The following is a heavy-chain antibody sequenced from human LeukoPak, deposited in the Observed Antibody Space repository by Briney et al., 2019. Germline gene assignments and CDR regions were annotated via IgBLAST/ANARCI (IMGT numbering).Heavy chain of an antibody. Sequence: SETLSLTCTVSGGSISSYYWSWIRQPAGKGLEWIGRIYTSGSTNYNPSLKSRVTISVDTSKNQFSLKLSSVTAADTAVYYCARDTIAVAGTVTYYYYMDVWGKGTTVTVSS. J-gene: IGHJ6*03. CDR2: IYTSGST. V-gene: IGHV4-4*07. CDR1: GGSISSYY. CDR3: ARDTIAVAGTVTYYYYMDV. D-gene: IGHD6-19*01.